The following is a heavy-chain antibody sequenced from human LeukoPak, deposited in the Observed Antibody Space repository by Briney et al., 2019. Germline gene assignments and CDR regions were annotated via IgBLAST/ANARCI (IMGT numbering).Heavy chain of an antibody. CDR1: GYSFTSYW. CDR3: ARYCTNGVCLFDP. Sequence: GESLKISCKGSGYSFTSYWIGWVRQMPGKGLEWMGIIYPGDSDTRYSPSFQGQVTISADKSISTAYLQWSSLKASDTAVYYCARYCTNGVCLFDPWGQGTLVTVSS. CDR2: IYPGDSDT. J-gene: IGHJ5*02. V-gene: IGHV5-51*01. D-gene: IGHD2-8*01.